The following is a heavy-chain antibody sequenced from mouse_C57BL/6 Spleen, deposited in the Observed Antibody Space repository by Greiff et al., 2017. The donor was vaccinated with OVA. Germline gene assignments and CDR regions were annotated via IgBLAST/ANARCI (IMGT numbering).Heavy chain of an antibody. D-gene: IGHD2-2*01. CDR1: GYAFSSSW. Sequence: VKLMESGPELVKPGASVKISCKASGYAFSSSWMNWVKQRPGKGLEWIGRIYPGDGDTNYNGKFKGKATLTADKSSSTAYMQLSSLTSEDSAVYFCARGGGYYGYFDVWGTGTTVTVSS. J-gene: IGHJ1*03. CDR3: ARGGGYYGYFDV. CDR2: IYPGDGDT. V-gene: IGHV1-82*01.